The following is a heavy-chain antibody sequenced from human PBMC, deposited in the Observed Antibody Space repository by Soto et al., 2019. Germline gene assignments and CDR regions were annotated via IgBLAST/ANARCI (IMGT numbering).Heavy chain of an antibody. J-gene: IGHJ3*02. Sequence: ASVKVSCKASGYTLTGYYMHWVRQAPGQGLEWMGWINPNSGGTNYAQKFQGWVTMTRDTSISTAYMELSRLRSDDTAVYYCARVGGLVGAKEGFGAFDIWGQGTMVTVTS. CDR1: GYTLTGYY. CDR2: INPNSGGT. CDR3: ARVGGLVGAKEGFGAFDI. V-gene: IGHV1-2*04. D-gene: IGHD1-26*01.